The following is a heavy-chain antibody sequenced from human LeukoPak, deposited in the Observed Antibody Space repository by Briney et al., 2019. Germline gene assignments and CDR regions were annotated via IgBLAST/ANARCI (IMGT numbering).Heavy chain of an antibody. V-gene: IGHV3-23*01. J-gene: IGHJ4*02. D-gene: IGHD3/OR15-3a*01. CDR2: ISNSGGNT. CDR1: GITLSNYG. CDR3: AKRGVVIRVILVGFHKEAYYFES. Sequence: GGSLRLSCAVSGITLSNYGMSWVRQAPGKGLEWVAAISNSGGNTKYADSVKGRFTISRDNPKNTLYLPMNSLRAEDTAVYFCAKRGVVIRVILVGFHKEAYYFESWGQGALVTVSS.